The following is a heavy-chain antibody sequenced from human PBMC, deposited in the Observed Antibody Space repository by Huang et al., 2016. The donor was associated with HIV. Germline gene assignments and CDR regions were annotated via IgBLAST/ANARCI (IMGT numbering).Heavy chain of an antibody. V-gene: IGHV3-7*01. CDR3: ATKTAAMDI. D-gene: IGHD1-7*01. CDR1: TFRFGGYW. J-gene: IGHJ6*02. CDR2: IKQDESEK. Sequence: VESGGRLVQPGGSIRLSCVGSTFRFGGYWMSWVRRSPGKGLEWVANIKQDESEKYYVDSVKGRFNISRDNAKKVLFLEMNNVRVEDTATYYCATKTAAMDIWGQGTTVTVS.